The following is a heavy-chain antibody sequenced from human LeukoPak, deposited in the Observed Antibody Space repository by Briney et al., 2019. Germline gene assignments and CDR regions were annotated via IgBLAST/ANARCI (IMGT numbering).Heavy chain of an antibody. D-gene: IGHD3-10*01. CDR2: IYNSGTT. V-gene: IGHV3-53*01. Sequence: GGSLRLSCAVSGFTVSSSYMSWVRQVPGKGLEWVSLIYNSGTTYYADSVKGRFTISRDNSKNTLYLQMNSLRVDDTAVYYCAKELWFGEPVWGLGTTVTVSS. J-gene: IGHJ6*02. CDR3: AKELWFGEPV. CDR1: GFTVSSSY.